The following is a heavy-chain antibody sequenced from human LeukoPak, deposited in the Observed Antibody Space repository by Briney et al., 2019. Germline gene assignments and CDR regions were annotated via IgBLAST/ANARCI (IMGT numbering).Heavy chain of an antibody. CDR2: ISAYNGNT. CDR1: GYTFTSYG. D-gene: IGHD5-18*01. J-gene: IGHJ5*02. CDR3: ARVVRGYSYAHGDWFDP. Sequence: ASVKVSCKASGYTFTSYGISWVRQAPGQGLEWMGWISAYNGNTNYAQKFQGRVTMTRDTSTSTVYMELSSLRSEDTAVYYCARVVRGYSYAHGDWFDPWGQGTLVTVSS. V-gene: IGHV1-18*01.